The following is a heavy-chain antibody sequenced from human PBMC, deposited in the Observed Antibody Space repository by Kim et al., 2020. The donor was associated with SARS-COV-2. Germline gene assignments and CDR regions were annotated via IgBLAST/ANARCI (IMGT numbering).Heavy chain of an antibody. CDR3: ARDPLAGPAAYYFDY. V-gene: IGHV3-7*03. D-gene: IGHD2-2*01. Sequence: DAVKGRFTIARDNAKNSLYLQMNSLRAEDTAVYYCARDPLAGPAAYYFDYWGQGTLVTVSS. J-gene: IGHJ4*02.